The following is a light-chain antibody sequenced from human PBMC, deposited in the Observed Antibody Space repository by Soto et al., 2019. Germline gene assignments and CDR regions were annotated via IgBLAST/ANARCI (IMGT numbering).Light chain of an antibody. V-gene: IGKV3-11*01. J-gene: IGKJ1*01. CDR1: QSVSYS. CDR2: DAS. Sequence: ALTQSPATLSLSPGERATLSCRASQSVSYSLAWYQQKPGQAPRLLIYDASNSATGIPARFSGSGSGTDFTLTIISLEPEYFAVYYCQQRNNWEWTFGQGTKVDMK. CDR3: QQRNNWEWT.